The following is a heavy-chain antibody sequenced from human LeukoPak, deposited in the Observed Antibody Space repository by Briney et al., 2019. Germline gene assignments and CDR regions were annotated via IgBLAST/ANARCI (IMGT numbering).Heavy chain of an antibody. CDR2: IKQDGSEK. CDR1: GCTFSSYC. J-gene: IGHJ4*02. V-gene: IGHV3-7*01. CDR3: ARDLSRPLDFDY. Sequence: GGSLRLSCAASGCTFSSYCMSWVRQAPGKGLEWVANIKQDGSEKYYVDSVKGRFTISRDNAKNSLYLQMNSLRAEDTAVYYCARDLSRPLDFDYWGQGTLVTVSS. D-gene: IGHD6-6*01.